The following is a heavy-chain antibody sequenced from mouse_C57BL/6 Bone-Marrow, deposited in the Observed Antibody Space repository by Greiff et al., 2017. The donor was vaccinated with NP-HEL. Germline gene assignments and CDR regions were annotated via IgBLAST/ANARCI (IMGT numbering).Heavy chain of an antibody. CDR2: IDPSDSYT. CDR1: GYTFTSYW. D-gene: IGHD1-1*01. J-gene: IGHJ2*01. Sequence: QVQLQQPGAELVMPGASVKLSCKASGYTFTSYWMHWVKQRPGQGLEWIGEIDPSDSYTNYNQKFKGKSTLTVDKSSSTAYMQRSSLTSEDSAVYYCVGNFDTTNYWGQGTTLTVSS. CDR3: VGNFDTTNY. V-gene: IGHV1-69*01.